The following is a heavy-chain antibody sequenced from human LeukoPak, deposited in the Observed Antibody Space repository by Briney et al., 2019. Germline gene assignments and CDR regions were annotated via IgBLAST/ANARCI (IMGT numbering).Heavy chain of an antibody. D-gene: IGHD5-24*01. CDR2: IYYSGNT. CDR1: GGSISSYY. J-gene: IGHJ4*02. V-gene: IGHV4-39*01. CDR3: ARQGWRSPSGYYFDY. Sequence: SETLSPTCTVSGGSISSYYWALIRQPPGKGLEWIGCIYYSGNTYYNPSLRSRVTISVDTSKNQFSLYLTSVTAADTAVFYCARQGWRSPSGYYFDYWGQGTLVTVSS.